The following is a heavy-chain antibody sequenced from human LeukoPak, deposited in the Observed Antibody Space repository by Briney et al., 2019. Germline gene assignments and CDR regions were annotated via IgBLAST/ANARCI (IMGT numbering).Heavy chain of an antibody. CDR3: ARERLPYYDILTGYYSDDY. J-gene: IGHJ4*02. CDR2: IIPIFGTA. V-gene: IGHV1-69*13. CDR1: GGTFSSYA. D-gene: IGHD3-9*01. Sequence: SVKVSCKASGGTFSSYAISWVRQAPGQGLEWMGGIIPIFGTANYAQKFQGRVTITADESTSTAYMELSSLRSEDTAVYYCARERLPYYDILTGYYSDDYWGQGTLVTVSS.